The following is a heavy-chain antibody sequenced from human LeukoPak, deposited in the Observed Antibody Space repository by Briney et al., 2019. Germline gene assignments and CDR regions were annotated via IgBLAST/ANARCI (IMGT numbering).Heavy chain of an antibody. Sequence: PSGTLSLTCAVYGGSFSGYYWSWIRQPPGKGLEWIGYIYHSGSTYYNPSLKSRVTISVDRSKNQFSLKLSSVTAADTAVYYCASGYCSGGSCYNDAFDIWGQGTMVTVSS. J-gene: IGHJ3*02. D-gene: IGHD2-15*01. V-gene: IGHV4-34*01. CDR1: GGSFSGYY. CDR2: IYHSGST. CDR3: ASGYCSGGSCYNDAFDI.